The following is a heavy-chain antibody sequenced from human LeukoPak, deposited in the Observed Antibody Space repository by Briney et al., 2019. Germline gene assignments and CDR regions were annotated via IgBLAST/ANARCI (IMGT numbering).Heavy chain of an antibody. V-gene: IGHV4-34*01. J-gene: IGHJ4*02. CDR2: INHSGST. Sequence: SETLSLTCAVYGGSFSGYYWSWIRQPPGKGLEWIGEINHSGSTNYNPSLKSRVTISVDTSKNQFSLKLSSVTAADTAVYYCASRDSNGYYYDYWGQGTLVTVSS. CDR3: ASRDSNGYYYDY. D-gene: IGHD3-22*01. CDR1: GGSFSGYY.